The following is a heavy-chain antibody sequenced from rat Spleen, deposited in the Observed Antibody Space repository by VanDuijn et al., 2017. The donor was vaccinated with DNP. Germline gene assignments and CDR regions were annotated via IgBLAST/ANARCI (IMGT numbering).Heavy chain of an antibody. CDR1: GFTFNNYW. V-gene: IGHV5-31*01. CDR2: IPNSGGNT. Sequence: EVQLVESGGGLVQPGRSLKLSCVASGFTFNNYWMTWIRQAPGKGLEWVASIPNSGGNTYYPDSVKGRFTISRDDAKSTLYLQMNSLRSEDTATYYCTRDPFDYWGQGVMVTVSS. J-gene: IGHJ2*01. CDR3: TRDPFDY.